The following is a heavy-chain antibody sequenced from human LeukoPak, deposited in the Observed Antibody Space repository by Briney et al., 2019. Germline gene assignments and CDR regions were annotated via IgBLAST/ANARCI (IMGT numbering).Heavy chain of an antibody. Sequence: ASVKVSCKASGYTFTSYARNWVRQAPGQGLEWMGWINTNTGNPTYAQGFTGRFVFSLNTSVSTAYPQISTLTAEDTAVYYCARSPRGSYDYWGQGTLVTVSS. V-gene: IGHV7-4-1*02. J-gene: IGHJ4*02. CDR3: ARSPRGSYDY. D-gene: IGHD1-26*01. CDR2: INTNTGNP. CDR1: GYTFTSYA.